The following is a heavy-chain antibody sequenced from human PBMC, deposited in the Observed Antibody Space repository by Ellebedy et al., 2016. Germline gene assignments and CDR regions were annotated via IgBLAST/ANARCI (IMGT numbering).Heavy chain of an antibody. CDR2: IYYSGSS. V-gene: IGHV4-59*08. CDR3: ARVEPYSRGRGGFDY. CDR1: RGSMTGNY. D-gene: IGHD6-19*01. Sequence: SETLSLTCTVSRGSMTGNYWSWIRQPPGKGLEWIGYIYYSGSSTYNPSLKSRVTISADTSKNQFSLRLSSVTAADTAVYYCARVEPYSRGRGGFDYWGQGTLVTVSS. J-gene: IGHJ4*02.